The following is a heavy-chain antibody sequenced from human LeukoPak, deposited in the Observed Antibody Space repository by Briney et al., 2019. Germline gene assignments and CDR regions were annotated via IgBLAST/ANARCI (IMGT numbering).Heavy chain of an antibody. J-gene: IGHJ4*02. CDR1: GGSISSYY. D-gene: IGHD1-26*01. Sequence: SETLSLTCTVSGGSISSYYWSWIRQPAGKGVEWIGRIYSSGSTNYNPSLKSRVIMSVDTSKNQFSLKLTSVTAADTAVYYCAREPNYSGSYLPDYWGQGTLVTVSS. V-gene: IGHV4-4*07. CDR2: IYSSGST. CDR3: AREPNYSGSYLPDY.